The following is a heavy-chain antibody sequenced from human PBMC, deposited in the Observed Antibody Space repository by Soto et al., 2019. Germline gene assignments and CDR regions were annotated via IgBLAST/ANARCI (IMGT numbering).Heavy chain of an antibody. D-gene: IGHD2-2*02. J-gene: IGHJ4*02. CDR2: IYYSGST. Sequence: SETLSLTCTVSGGSISSGDYYWSWIRQPPGKGPEWIGYIYYSGSTYYNPSLKSRVTISVDTSKNQFSLKLSSVTAADTAVYYCARVYIFFSSTRCYTGQYYFDYWGQGTLVTVSS. V-gene: IGHV4-30-4*01. CDR3: ARVYIFFSSTRCYTGQYYFDY. CDR1: GGSISSGDYY.